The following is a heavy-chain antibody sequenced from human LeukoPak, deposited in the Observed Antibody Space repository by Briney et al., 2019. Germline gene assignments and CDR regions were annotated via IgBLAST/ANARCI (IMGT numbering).Heavy chain of an antibody. J-gene: IGHJ4*02. Sequence: SETLSLTCTASGGSISSSSYYWGWIRQPPGKGLEWIGSISYSGSTYYNPSLKSRVTMSVDTSKNQFSLKLSSVTAADTAVYYCARRREGSSSVDSWGQGTLVTVSS. CDR1: GGSISSSSYY. CDR2: ISYSGST. CDR3: ARRREGSSSVDS. V-gene: IGHV4-39*01. D-gene: IGHD6-6*01.